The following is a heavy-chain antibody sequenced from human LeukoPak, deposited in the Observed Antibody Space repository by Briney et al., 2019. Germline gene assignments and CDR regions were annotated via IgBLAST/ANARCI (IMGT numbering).Heavy chain of an antibody. CDR1: GGSIRNYL. CDR2: IYYSGST. CDR3: ARADSSGPWDY. J-gene: IGHJ4*02. D-gene: IGHD3-22*01. V-gene: IGHV4-59*01. Sequence: SETLSLTCTVSGGSIRNYLWSWIRQPPGKGLEWIGYIYYSGSTNYNPSLKSRVTISVDTSKNQFSLKLSSVTAADTAVYYCARADSSGPWDYWGQGTLVTVSS.